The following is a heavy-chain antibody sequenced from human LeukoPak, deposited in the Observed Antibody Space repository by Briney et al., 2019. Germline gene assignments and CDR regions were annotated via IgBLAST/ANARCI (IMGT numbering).Heavy chain of an antibody. J-gene: IGHJ3*02. V-gene: IGHV3-30*18. Sequence: PGGSLRLSCAASGFTFSSYGMHWVRQAPGKGLEWVAVISYDGSNKYYADSVKGRFTISRDNSKNTLYLQMNSLRAEDTAVYYCAKRQLERYAFDIWGQGTMVTVSS. D-gene: IGHD1-1*01. CDR3: AKRQLERYAFDI. CDR1: GFTFSSYG. CDR2: ISYDGSNK.